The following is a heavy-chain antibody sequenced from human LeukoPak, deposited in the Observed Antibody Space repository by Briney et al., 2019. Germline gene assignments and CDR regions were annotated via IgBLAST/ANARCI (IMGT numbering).Heavy chain of an antibody. CDR2: IDNSGAYT. Sequence: GGSLRLSCAASGFIFSNYAMSWVRQAPGKGLEWVSAIDNSGAYTWYADSVKGRFTISKDSSSTILYLQMNSLRAEDAAVYFCAKGSAAGRPYYFDYWGQGTLVTVSS. J-gene: IGHJ4*02. CDR3: AKGSAAGRPYYFDY. V-gene: IGHV3-23*01. D-gene: IGHD6-25*01. CDR1: GFIFSNYA.